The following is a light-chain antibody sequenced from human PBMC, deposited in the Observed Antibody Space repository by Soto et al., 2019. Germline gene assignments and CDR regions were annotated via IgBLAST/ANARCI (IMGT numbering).Light chain of an antibody. CDR3: QSYDATKQV. V-gene: IGLV6-57*01. J-gene: IGLJ3*02. CDR2: EDN. CDR1: SGSIASNY. Sequence: NFMLTQPHSVSESPGKTVIISCTRSSGSIASNYVQWYQQRPGSSPTTVIYEDNQSPSGVPDRFSGSIDSSSNSASLTISGLETEDEADYYCQSYDATKQVFGGGTKLTVL.